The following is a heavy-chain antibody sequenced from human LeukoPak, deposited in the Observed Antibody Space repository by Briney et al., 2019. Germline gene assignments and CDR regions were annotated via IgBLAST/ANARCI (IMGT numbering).Heavy chain of an antibody. D-gene: IGHD2/OR15-2a*01. CDR1: GGSISSGGYY. Sequence: PSETLSLTCTVSGGSISSGGYYWSWIRQPPGKGLEWIGYIYHSGSTYYNPSLKSRVTISVDTSKNHFSLKLSSVTAADTAVYYCARHELKQLLLYWGQGTLVTVSS. CDR3: ARHELKQLLLY. CDR2: IYHSGST. V-gene: IGHV4-30-2*03. J-gene: IGHJ4*02.